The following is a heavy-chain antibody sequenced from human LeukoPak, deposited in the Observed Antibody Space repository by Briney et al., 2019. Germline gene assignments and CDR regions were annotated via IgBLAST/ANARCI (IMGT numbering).Heavy chain of an antibody. CDR3: ARGGSTSLKD. D-gene: IGHD2-2*01. Sequence: PGGSLRLSCAASGFTFSSFWMHWVRQAPGQGLVWVSRIYSDGSSTNYADSVKGRFTISRDNANNTLYLQMSSLRAEDTAVYYCARGGSTSLKDWGQGTLVTVSS. J-gene: IGHJ4*02. CDR2: IYSDGSST. CDR1: GFTFSSFW. V-gene: IGHV3-74*01.